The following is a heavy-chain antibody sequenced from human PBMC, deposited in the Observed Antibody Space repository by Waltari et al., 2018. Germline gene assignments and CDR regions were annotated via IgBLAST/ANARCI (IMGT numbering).Heavy chain of an antibody. Sequence: QVQLVQSGAEVKKPGASVKVSCKASGYTFTGYYMHWVRQAPGQGLEWRGVTTPYSGGPNYDQRFQGRVPRTRDTSSSTAYMELSRLRSDATAVYYCARSYSSSSGGFDPWGQGTLVTVSS. D-gene: IGHD6-6*01. J-gene: IGHJ5*02. V-gene: IGHV1-2*02. CDR3: ARSYSSSSGGFDP. CDR1: GYTFTGYY. CDR2: TTPYSGGP.